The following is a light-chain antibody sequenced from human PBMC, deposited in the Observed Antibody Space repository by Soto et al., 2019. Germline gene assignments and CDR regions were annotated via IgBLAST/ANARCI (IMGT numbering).Light chain of an antibody. CDR2: EVT. CDR1: SSDVGGYDH. Sequence: QSVLTQPPSASGSPGQSVTIPCTGTSSDVGGYDHVSWYQQHPGKAPKLIIYEVTKRPAGVPDRFSGSKSGNTASLTVSGLQAEDEADYFCSSDAGNYNYGFGTGTKLTVL. CDR3: SSDAGNYNYG. J-gene: IGLJ1*01. V-gene: IGLV2-8*01.